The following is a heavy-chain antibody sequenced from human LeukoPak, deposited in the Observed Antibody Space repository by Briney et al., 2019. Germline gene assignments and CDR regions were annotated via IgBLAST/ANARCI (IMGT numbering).Heavy chain of an antibody. V-gene: IGHV4-38-2*01. CDR2: IYHSGSP. CDR3: ASSWGVYDAFDI. Sequence: SETLSLTCAVSGYSISSGYYWGWIRQPPGKGLEWIGSIYHSGSPYYNPSLKSRVTISVDTSKNQFSLKLSSVTAADTAVYYCASSWGVYDAFDIWGQGTMVTVSS. J-gene: IGHJ3*02. CDR1: GYSISSGYY. D-gene: IGHD3-16*01.